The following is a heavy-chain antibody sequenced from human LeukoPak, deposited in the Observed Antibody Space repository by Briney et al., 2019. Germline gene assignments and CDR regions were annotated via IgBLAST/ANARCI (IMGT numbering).Heavy chain of an antibody. CDR1: GGSLSSYY. CDR2: IYYSVST. V-gene: IGHV4-59*01. CDR3: ARAKSRGAYTFYYCMDV. D-gene: IGHD2-2*02. J-gene: IGHJ6*03. Sequence: SETLSLTWTVYGGSLSSYYWSWIRQPPGKGLGWVGYIYYSVSTNYNPSLKSRVTISVDTSTDQFSLKLSSVTAADTAVYYCARAKSRGAYTFYYCMDVWGKGTTVTVSS.